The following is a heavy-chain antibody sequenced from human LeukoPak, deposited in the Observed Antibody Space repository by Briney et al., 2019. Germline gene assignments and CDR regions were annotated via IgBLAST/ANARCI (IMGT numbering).Heavy chain of an antibody. CDR3: ARDRSGSYFDY. CDR1: GDSISGFY. CDR2: IYYSGSA. V-gene: IGHV4-59*01. Sequence: PSETLSLTCAVSGDSISGFYWSWIRQPPGKGLEWIGYIYYSGSANYNPSLKSRVTISVDTSKNQFSLKLNSVTAADTAVYYCARDRSGSYFDYWGQGTLVTVSS. D-gene: IGHD3-3*01. J-gene: IGHJ4*02.